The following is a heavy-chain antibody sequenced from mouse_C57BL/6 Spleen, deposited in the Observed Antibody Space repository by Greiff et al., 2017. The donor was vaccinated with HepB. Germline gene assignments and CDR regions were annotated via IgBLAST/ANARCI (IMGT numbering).Heavy chain of an antibody. CDR1: GFTFSSYG. V-gene: IGHV5-6*01. J-gene: IGHJ4*01. CDR3: ARGDGYYVGFYAMDY. CDR2: ISSGGSYT. Sequence: EVHLVESGGDLVKPGGSLKLSCAASGFTFSSYGMSWVRQTPDKRLEWVATISSGGSYTYYPDSVKGRFTISRDNAKNTLYLQMSSLKSEDTAMYYCARGDGYYVGFYAMDYWGQGTSVTVSS. D-gene: IGHD2-3*01.